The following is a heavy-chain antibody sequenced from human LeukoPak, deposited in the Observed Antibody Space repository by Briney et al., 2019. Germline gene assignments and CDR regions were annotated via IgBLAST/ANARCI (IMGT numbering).Heavy chain of an antibody. V-gene: IGHV3-9*01. J-gene: IGHJ4*02. Sequence: GGSLRLSCAASGFTFDDYAMHWDRQAPGKGLEWVSGISWNSGSIGYADSVKGRFTISRDNSKNTLYLQMNSLRAEDTAIYYCAKDGSSASYKGDYFDYWGQGTLVTVSS. CDR1: GFTFDDYA. CDR2: ISWNSGSI. CDR3: AKDGSSASYKGDYFDY. D-gene: IGHD6-19*01.